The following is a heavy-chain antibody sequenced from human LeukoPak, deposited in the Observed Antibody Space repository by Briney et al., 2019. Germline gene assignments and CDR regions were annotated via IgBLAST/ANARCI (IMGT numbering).Heavy chain of an antibody. CDR2: IYTSGST. Sequence: PSQTLSLTCTVSGGSISSGSYYWSWIRQPAGKGLEWIGRIYTSGSTNYNPSLKSRVTISVDTSKNQFSLKLSSVTAADTAVYYCARGQIAAADHTPTRNWFDPWGQGTLVTVSS. CDR1: GGSISSGSYY. J-gene: IGHJ5*02. CDR3: ARGQIAAADHTPTRNWFDP. D-gene: IGHD6-13*01. V-gene: IGHV4-61*02.